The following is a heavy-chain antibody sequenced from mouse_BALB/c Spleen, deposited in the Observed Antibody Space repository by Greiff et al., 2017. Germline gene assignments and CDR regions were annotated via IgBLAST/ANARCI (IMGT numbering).Heavy chain of an antibody. Sequence: EVKLVESGPGLVKPSQSLSLTCSVTGYSITSGYYWNWIRQFPGNKLEWMGYISYDGSNNYNPSLKNRISITRDTSKNQFFLKLNSVTTEDTATYYCARGATVVPYWYFDVWGAGTTVTVSS. CDR2: ISYDGSN. V-gene: IGHV3-6*02. J-gene: IGHJ1*01. CDR1: GYSITSGYY. D-gene: IGHD1-1*01. CDR3: ARGATVVPYWYFDV.